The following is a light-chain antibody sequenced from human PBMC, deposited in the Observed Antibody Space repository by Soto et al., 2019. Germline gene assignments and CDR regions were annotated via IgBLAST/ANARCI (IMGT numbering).Light chain of an antibody. CDR2: GVS. V-gene: IGKV3-20*01. CDR3: QQYDRSPIT. CDR1: QSISSNR. Sequence: EIVLTQSPGTLSLSPGERATLYCRASQSISSNRFAWFQEKPGQAPSLLIYGVSSRATGIPDRFSGSGSGTHFTLTISRLEPEDFGVYYCQQYDRSPITFGPGTKVDIK. J-gene: IGKJ3*01.